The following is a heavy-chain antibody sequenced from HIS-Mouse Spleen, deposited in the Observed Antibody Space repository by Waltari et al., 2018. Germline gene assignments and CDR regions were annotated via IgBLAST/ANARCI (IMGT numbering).Heavy chain of an antibody. CDR1: GGSIRRSSSS. CDR3: AREIPYSSSWYDWYFDL. J-gene: IGHJ2*01. Sequence: QLQLQESGPGLVKPSETLSLTCTVSGGSIRRSSSSWVWIRQPPGKGLERIGSIYYSGSTYYNPSLKSRVTISVDTSKNQFSLKLSSVTAADTAVYYCAREIPYSSSWYDWYFDLWGRGTLVTVSS. CDR2: IYYSGST. V-gene: IGHV4-39*07. D-gene: IGHD6-13*01.